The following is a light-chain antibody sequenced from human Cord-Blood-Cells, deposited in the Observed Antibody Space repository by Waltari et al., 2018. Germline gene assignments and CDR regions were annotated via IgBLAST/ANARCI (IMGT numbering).Light chain of an antibody. CDR2: EVS. V-gene: IGLV2-23*02. Sequence: QSALTQPASVSGSPGQSLPISCTGTSSDVGGYNLVSWYQQHPGKAPKLMIYEVSKRPSGVSNRFSGSKSGNTASLTISGLQAEDEADYYCCSYAGSSTYVFGTGTKVTVL. CDR3: CSYAGSSTYV. CDR1: SSDVGGYNL. J-gene: IGLJ1*01.